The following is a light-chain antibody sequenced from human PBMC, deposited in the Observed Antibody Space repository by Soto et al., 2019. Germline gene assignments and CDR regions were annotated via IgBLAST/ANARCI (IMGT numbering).Light chain of an antibody. CDR2: GAS. V-gene: IGKV3-20*01. CDR1: QSVSSSY. J-gene: IGKJ4*01. Sequence: EIVLTQSPGTLSLSPGERATLSCRASQSVSSSYLAWYQQKPGQAPRLLIYGASSRATGIPDRFSGSGSGTDFTLTISRLEPEDFAVYYCQQYSIFGGGTKVDI. CDR3: QQYSI.